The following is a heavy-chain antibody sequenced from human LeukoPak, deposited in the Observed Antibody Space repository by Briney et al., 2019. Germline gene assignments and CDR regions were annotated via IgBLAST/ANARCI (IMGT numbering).Heavy chain of an antibody. J-gene: IGHJ4*02. CDR3: ARVLWFGGIYYFDY. Sequence: GGSLRLSCAASGFTFSSAWMSWVRQAPGKGLEWVGRIKSKTDGGTTDFAAPVKGRFTISRDDSKNTLYLQMDNLRAEDTAVYYCARVLWFGGIYYFDYWGQGTLVTVSS. CDR2: IKSKTDGGTT. D-gene: IGHD3-10*01. CDR1: GFTFSSAW. V-gene: IGHV3-15*01.